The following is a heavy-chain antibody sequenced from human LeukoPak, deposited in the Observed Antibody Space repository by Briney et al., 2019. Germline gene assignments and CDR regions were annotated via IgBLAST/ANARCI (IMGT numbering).Heavy chain of an antibody. CDR2: ISSSGSTI. J-gene: IGHJ3*02. CDR3: ASPNSRRDGYNYADAFDI. D-gene: IGHD5-24*01. Sequence: PGGSLRLSCAASGFTFSSYEMNWVRQAPGKGLEWVSYISSSGSTIYYADSVKGRFTISRDNAKNSLYLQMNSLRAEDTAVYYCASPNSRRDGYNYADAFDIWGQGTMVTVSS. CDR1: GFTFSSYE. V-gene: IGHV3-48*03.